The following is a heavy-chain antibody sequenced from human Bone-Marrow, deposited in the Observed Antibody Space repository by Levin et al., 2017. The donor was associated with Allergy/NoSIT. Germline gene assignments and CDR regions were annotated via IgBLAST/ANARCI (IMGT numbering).Heavy chain of an antibody. D-gene: IGHD2-2*02. J-gene: IGHJ6*03. CDR3: ARVGHVRESSGTSWYSFSYYYMDV. CDR2: IYTSVST. V-gene: IGHV4-61*02. Sequence: ASETLSLTCTVSGGSISSGNYYWSWIRQPAGERLEWIGRIYTSVSTNYNPSLKSRVTISLDTSKNQFSLKLTSVTAADTAVYYCARVGHVRESSGTSWYSFSYYYMDVWGKGTTVTVSS. CDR1: GGSISSGNYY.